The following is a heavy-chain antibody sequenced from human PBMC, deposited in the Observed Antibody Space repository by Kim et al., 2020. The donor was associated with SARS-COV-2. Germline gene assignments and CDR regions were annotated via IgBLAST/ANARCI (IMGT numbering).Heavy chain of an antibody. D-gene: IGHD3-3*01. CDR3: ARLLGDFWSGYQYYYGMDV. CDR2: IYYSGST. Sequence: TLSLTCTVSGGSISSYYWSWIRQPPGKGLEWIGYIYYSGSTNYNPSLKSRVTISVDTSKNQFSLKLSSVTAADTAVYYCARLLGDFWSGYQYYYGMDVWGQGTTVTVSS. J-gene: IGHJ6*02. V-gene: IGHV4-59*08. CDR1: GGSISSYY.